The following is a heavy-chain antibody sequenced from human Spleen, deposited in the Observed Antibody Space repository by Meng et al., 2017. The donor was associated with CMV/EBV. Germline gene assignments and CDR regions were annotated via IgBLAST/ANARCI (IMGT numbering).Heavy chain of an antibody. CDR1: GFTFSSHG. J-gene: IGHJ6*02. D-gene: IGHD1/OR15-1a*01. CDR3: ARNTLSYYGMDV. V-gene: IGHV3-30*02. Sequence: GESLKISCAASGFTFSSHGMHWVRQAAGKGLEWVAFIRYDGSNKYYADSVKGRFTISRDNAKNSLYLQLNSLRADDTAVYYCARNTLSYYGMDVWGQGTTVTVSS. CDR2: IRYDGSNK.